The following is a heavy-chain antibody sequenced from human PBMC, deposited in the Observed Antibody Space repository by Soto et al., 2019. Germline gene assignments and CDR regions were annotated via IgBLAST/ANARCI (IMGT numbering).Heavy chain of an antibody. J-gene: IGHJ6*04. CDR3: ARDRFTTDRCYTHYSDF. D-gene: IGHD2-21*01. Sequence: GASVKVSCKSSGYSFTSYGVSWVRQAPGQGLEWLGWISVYTGNTKQAQKFQDRVTLTTEASTNTAYMELRNLRSDDTAVYYCARDRFTTDRCYTHYSDFWGKGTMVTVSS. V-gene: IGHV1-18*04. CDR1: GYSFTSYG. CDR2: ISVYTGNT.